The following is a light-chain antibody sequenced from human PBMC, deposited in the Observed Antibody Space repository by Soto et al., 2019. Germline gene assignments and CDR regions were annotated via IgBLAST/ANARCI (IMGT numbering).Light chain of an antibody. J-gene: IGKJ5*01. CDR2: GAS. V-gene: IGKV3-20*01. CDR1: ERLSSVY. Sequence: EIGLAQYPSDPALSPRERATLSFTGSERLSSVYLAWYQQRPGQPPRLLIYGASTRAAGIPDRFSGSGSGTDFTLTITRLEPEDSAVYFCQQYTGPPTTFGQGTRLEIK. CDR3: QQYTGPPTT.